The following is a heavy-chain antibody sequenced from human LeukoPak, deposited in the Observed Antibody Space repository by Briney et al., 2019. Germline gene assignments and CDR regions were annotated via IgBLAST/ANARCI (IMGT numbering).Heavy chain of an antibody. CDR2: ISSSGSTI. CDR3: ARDRMVRSRHAFAI. J-gene: IGHJ3*02. Sequence: GGSLRLSCAASGFTFSDYYMSWIRQAPGKGLEWVSYISSSGSTIYYADSVKGRFTISRDNAKNSLYLQMNSLRAEDTAVYYCARDRMVRSRHAFAIWGQGTMVTVSS. D-gene: IGHD3-10*01. V-gene: IGHV3-11*04. CDR1: GFTFSDYY.